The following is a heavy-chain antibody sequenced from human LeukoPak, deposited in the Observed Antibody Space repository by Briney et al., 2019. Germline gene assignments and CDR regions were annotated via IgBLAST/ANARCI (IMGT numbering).Heavy chain of an antibody. CDR1: GFTFSNYA. Sequence: GGSLRLSCADSGFTFSNYAMIWVRQAPGTGLEWVSTIRDNGGRTYYADSVKVRFTISRDNSKHTLYLQMNSLRAEDTAIHYCAKVPYSDYGSGKPPFMDVWGQGTTVAVSS. CDR2: IRDNGGRT. D-gene: IGHD3-10*01. CDR3: AKVPYSDYGSGKPPFMDV. V-gene: IGHV3-23*01. J-gene: IGHJ6*02.